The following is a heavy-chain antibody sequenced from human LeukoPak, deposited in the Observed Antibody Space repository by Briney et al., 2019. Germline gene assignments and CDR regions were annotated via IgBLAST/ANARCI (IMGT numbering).Heavy chain of an antibody. V-gene: IGHV4-39*07. D-gene: IGHD1-7*01. Sequence: SETLSLTCTVSGGSISSSSYYWGWIRQPPGKGLEWIGTIYYSGSTYYNPSLKSRVTISVDTSKNQFSLKLSSVTAADTAVYYCARDARAGTRYFDYWGQGTLVTASS. CDR3: ARDARAGTRYFDY. J-gene: IGHJ4*02. CDR1: GGSISSSSYY. CDR2: IYYSGST.